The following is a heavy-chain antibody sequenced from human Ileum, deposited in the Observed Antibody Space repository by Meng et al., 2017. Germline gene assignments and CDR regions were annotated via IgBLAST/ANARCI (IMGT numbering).Heavy chain of an antibody. Sequence: VPLQEVGQGLVKPAGTLALTCAGSGDSISSSGWWSWVRQPPGKGLEWIGQIYQSGSTNYNPSLKSRVTISIDRSENQLSLKLSSVTAADTAVYYCARHIVGPTPGMEYWGQGTLVTVSS. J-gene: IGHJ4*02. D-gene: IGHD1-26*01. CDR3: ARHIVGPTPGMEY. CDR1: GDSISSSGW. CDR2: IYQSGST. V-gene: IGHV4-4*02.